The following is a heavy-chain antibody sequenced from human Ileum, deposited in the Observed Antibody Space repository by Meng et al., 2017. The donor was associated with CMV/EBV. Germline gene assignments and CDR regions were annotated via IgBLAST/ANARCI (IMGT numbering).Heavy chain of an antibody. J-gene: IGHJ4*02. CDR1: GDSVSSNTAI. CDR3: ARGVYGGGWNFDF. D-gene: IGHD6-19*01. Sequence: GDSVSSNTAIWSWIRQSPSRGLEWLGRTYYGSTWNNDYAVSLKGRITINADTSKNQFSLQLNSVTPEDTAVYYCARGVYGGGWNFDFWGQGTLVTVSS. CDR2: TYYGSTWNN. V-gene: IGHV6-1*01.